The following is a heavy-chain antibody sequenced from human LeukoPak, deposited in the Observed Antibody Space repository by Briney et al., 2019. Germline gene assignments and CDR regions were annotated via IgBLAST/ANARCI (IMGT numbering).Heavy chain of an antibody. CDR2: NYHGDSDT. Sequence: GASLKISCEGGDYSFTSYWIGWGRQMPGEGLEWMGINYHGDSDTRYSPSFQSQVTISADTSISTSYLQRSPLKASDTAVYYCALLCGCPTPYCFDYWGQGTLVTVSS. CDR1: DYSFTSYW. J-gene: IGHJ4*02. D-gene: IGHD6-19*01. CDR3: ALLCGCPTPYCFDY. V-gene: IGHV5-51*01.